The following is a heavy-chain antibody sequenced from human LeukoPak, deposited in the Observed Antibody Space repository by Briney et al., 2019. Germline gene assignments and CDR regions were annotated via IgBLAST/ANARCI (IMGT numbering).Heavy chain of an antibody. CDR2: INHSGST. CDR1: GGSFSGYY. Sequence: DPSETLSLTCAVYGGSFSGYYWSWIRQPPGKGLEWIGEINHSGSTNYNPSLKSRVTISVDTSRNQFSLKLSSVTAADTAVYYCARGFTTAWHNAFDIWGQGTMVTVSS. V-gene: IGHV4-34*01. D-gene: IGHD3-22*01. CDR3: ARGFTTAWHNAFDI. J-gene: IGHJ3*02.